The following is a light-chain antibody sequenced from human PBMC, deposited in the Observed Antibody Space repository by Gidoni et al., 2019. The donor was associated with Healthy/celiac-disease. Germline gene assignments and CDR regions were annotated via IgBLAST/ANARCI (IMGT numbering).Light chain of an antibody. CDR3: QQYGSSPLT. J-gene: IGKJ1*01. V-gene: IGKV3-20*01. Sequence: EIVLTQSPGTLSLSPGERATLSCRASQSVSSSYLAWYQQKPGQAPRLLIYGASSRATGIPDRFSGSGSGTEVTLTISRLEPEDVAVYYCQQYGSSPLTFGQGTKVEIK. CDR2: GAS. CDR1: QSVSSSY.